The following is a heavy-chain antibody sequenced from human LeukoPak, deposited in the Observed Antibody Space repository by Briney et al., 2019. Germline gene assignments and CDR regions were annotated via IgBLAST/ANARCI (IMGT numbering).Heavy chain of an antibody. CDR2: INPISGGT. D-gene: IGHD6-13*01. Sequence: GASVPVSCKASGYTFTGYYIHWVRQAPGQGLEWMGWINPISGGTNYAQKFQGRVTMPRDTSITTAYMELSGLRSDDTAIYYCARGKLAAPGRTGYNWFDPWGQGTLVTVSS. V-gene: IGHV1-2*02. CDR3: ARGKLAAPGRTGYNWFDP. CDR1: GYTFTGYY. J-gene: IGHJ5*02.